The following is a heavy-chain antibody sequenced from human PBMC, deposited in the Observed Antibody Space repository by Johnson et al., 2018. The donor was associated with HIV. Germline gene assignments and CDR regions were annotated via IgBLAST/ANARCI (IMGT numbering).Heavy chain of an antibody. J-gene: IGHJ3*01. CDR3: TRDRDGVGVS. V-gene: IGHV3-72*01. CDR1: GFSFSDHF. CDR2: IRNKPSSYST. D-gene: IGHD3-10*01. Sequence: VQLVESGGGLVQPGGSLRLSCVGSGFSFSDHFMDWVRQAPGKGLEWVGRIRNKPSSYSTEYAASVKGRFTVSRDDSKNSVYLQMSSLKTEDTAVYYCTRDRDGVGVSWGQGTMVTVYS.